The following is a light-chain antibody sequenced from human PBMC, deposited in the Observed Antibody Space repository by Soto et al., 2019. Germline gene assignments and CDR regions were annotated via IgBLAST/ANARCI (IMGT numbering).Light chain of an antibody. CDR2: DVN. CDR1: SGDVGAYNY. CDR3: RSYDSSLSGYV. V-gene: IGLV2-11*01. J-gene: IGLJ1*01. Sequence: QSVLTQPCSVSGSPGQSVTISCTGTSGDVGAYNYISWYQQHPGKAPKFLIYDVNKRPSGVPDRFFGSKSGTSASLAIAGLQAEDEGDYYCRSYDSSLSGYVFGTGTKVTVL.